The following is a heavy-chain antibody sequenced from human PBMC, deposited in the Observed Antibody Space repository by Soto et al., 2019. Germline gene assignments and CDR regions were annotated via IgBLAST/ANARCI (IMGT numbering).Heavy chain of an antibody. V-gene: IGHV1-24*01. CDR2: FDPEDGET. CDR1: GYTLTELS. CDR3: ATAPPRDCSGGSCPEDENNWFDP. Sequence: ASVKVSCKVSGYTLTELSMHWVRQAPGKGLEWMGGFDPEDGETIYAQKFQGRVTMTEDTSTATAYMELSSLGSEETAVYYCATAPPRDCSGGSCPEDENNWFDPWGQGTLVTVSS. D-gene: IGHD2-15*01. J-gene: IGHJ5*02.